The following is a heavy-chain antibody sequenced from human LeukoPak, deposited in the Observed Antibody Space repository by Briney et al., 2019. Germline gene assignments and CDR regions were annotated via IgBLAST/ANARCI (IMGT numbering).Heavy chain of an antibody. CDR3: ARARYVNSFYAFDI. CDR1: GGSISSYY. V-gene: IGHV4-59*01. CDR2: LSKSGNT. Sequence: SETLSLTCTVSGGSISSYYWSWIRLPPGKGLEWIGYLSKSGNTNYSPSLKSRVTIFGGTSKNQFFLKLSSVTAADTAVYYCARARYVNSFYAFDIWGQGTLATVSS. D-gene: IGHD3-9*01. J-gene: IGHJ3*02.